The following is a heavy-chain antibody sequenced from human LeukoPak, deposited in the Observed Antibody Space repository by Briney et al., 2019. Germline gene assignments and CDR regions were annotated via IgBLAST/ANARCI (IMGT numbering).Heavy chain of an antibody. Sequence: GGSLRLSCAASGFTFNSYNMNWVRQAPGKGLEWVSYISSSGSTVYYADSVKGRFTISRDNAKNSLYLQMNSPRAEDTAVYYCARVSYCGGDCSTGSFDYWGQGTLVTVSS. CDR1: GFTFNSYN. D-gene: IGHD2-21*02. V-gene: IGHV3-48*04. J-gene: IGHJ4*02. CDR3: ARVSYCGGDCSTGSFDY. CDR2: ISSSGSTV.